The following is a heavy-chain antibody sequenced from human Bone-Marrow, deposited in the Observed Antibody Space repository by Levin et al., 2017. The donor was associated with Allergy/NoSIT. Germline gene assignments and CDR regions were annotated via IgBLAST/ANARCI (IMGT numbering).Heavy chain of an antibody. J-gene: IGHJ4*02. CDR2: MNPNSGNT. Sequence: GASVKVSCKASGYTFTSYDINWVRQATGQGLEWMGWMNPNSGNTGYAQKFQGRVTMTRNTSISTAYMELSSLRSEDTAVYYCARWDSSGWGLDYWGQGTLVTVSS. CDR1: GYTFTSYD. V-gene: IGHV1-8*01. D-gene: IGHD6-19*01. CDR3: ARWDSSGWGLDY.